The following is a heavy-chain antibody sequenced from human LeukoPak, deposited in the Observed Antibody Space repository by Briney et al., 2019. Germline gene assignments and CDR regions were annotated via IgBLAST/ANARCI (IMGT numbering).Heavy chain of an antibody. CDR3: ARAADRLAYDSSGYHVYYYYMDV. Sequence: PGGSLRLSCAASGFTFTRNGMHWVRQAPGKGLEWVAFIWYDGRNKYYGDFVKGRFTISRDNSKDTLYLQMNSLRAEDTAVYYCARAADRLAYDSSGYHVYYYYMDVWGKGTTVTVSS. J-gene: IGHJ6*03. V-gene: IGHV3-33*01. D-gene: IGHD3-22*01. CDR1: GFTFTRNG. CDR2: IWYDGRNK.